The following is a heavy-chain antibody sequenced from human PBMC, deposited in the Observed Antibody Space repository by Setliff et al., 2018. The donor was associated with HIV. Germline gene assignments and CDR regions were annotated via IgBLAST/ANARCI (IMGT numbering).Heavy chain of an antibody. Sequence: SETLSLTCTVSGGSISSGNYYWSWIRQAAGKGLEWIGRIYTSGSANYNPSLKSRVTISVDTSKNQFSLRLRSMAAADAATYYCTADRASVWYGHWGQGTLVNVSS. CDR2: IYTSGSA. CDR3: TADRASVWYGH. V-gene: IGHV4-61*02. D-gene: IGHD6-19*01. CDR1: GGSISSGNYY. J-gene: IGHJ5*02.